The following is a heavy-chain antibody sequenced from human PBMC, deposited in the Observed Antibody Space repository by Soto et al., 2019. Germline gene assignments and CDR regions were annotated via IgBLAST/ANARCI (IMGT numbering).Heavy chain of an antibody. D-gene: IGHD5-18*01. CDR1: GFTFSSYG. CDR3: ARDSTAMDNYYYYYGMDV. V-gene: IGHV3-33*01. CDR2: IWYDGSNK. J-gene: IGHJ6*02. Sequence: GSLRLSCAASGFTFSSYGMHWVRQAPGKGLEWVAVIWYDGSNKYYADSVKGRFTISRDNSKNTLYLQMNSLRAEDTAVYYCARDSTAMDNYYYYYGMDVWGQGTTVTVSS.